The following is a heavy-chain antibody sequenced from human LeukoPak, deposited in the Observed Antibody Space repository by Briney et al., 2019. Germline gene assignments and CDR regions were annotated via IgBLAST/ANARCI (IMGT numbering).Heavy chain of an antibody. CDR1: GYTFTGYY. V-gene: IGHV1-2*02. J-gene: IGHJ4*02. CDR3: ARDHSRGPELDY. Sequence: SVKVSCKASGYTFTGYYMHWVRQAPGQGLEWMGWINPNSGGTNYAQKFQGRVTMTRDTSISTAYMELSRLRSDDTAVYYCARDHSRGPELDYWGQGTLVTVSS. D-gene: IGHD1-14*01. CDR2: INPNSGGT.